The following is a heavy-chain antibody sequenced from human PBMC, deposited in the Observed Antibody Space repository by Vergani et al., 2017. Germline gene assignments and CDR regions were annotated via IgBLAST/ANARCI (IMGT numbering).Heavy chain of an antibody. CDR2: MYHSGST. D-gene: IGHD3-10*01. CDR3: GRVADFYGLGSRLLDL. CDR1: GGSMSGST. V-gene: IGHV4-59*01. Sequence: QVRLQESGPGLVKPSETLSLTCSVSGGSMSGSTWSWFRQPPGKELEWIGYMYHSGSTNYNPSLETRVTISGDTSKNQFSLKLNSVTAADTAVYYCGRVADFYGLGSRLLDLWGQGILVTVSS. J-gene: IGHJ5*02.